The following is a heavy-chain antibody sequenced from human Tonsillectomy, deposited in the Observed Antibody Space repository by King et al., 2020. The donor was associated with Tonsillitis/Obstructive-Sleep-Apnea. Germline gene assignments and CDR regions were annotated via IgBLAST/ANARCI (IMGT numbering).Heavy chain of an antibody. CDR2: IDPSDSYT. V-gene: IGHV5-10-1*01. D-gene: IGHD3-10*01. CDR3: ACVPQHGSGRDYYYMDV. J-gene: IGHJ6*03. Sequence: QLVQSGAEVKKPGESLRISCKGSGYSFTSYWISWVRQMPGKGLEWMGRIDPSDSYTNYSPSFQGHVTISADKSISTAYLQWSSLKASDTAMYYCACVPQHGSGRDYYYMDVWGKGTTVTVSS. CDR1: GYSFTSYW.